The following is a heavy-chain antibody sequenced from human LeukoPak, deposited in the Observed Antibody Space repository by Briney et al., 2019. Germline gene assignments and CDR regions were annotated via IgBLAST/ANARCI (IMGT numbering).Heavy chain of an antibody. CDR3: ARLYSSGWYQPGSYYFDY. CDR1: GGSISSSSYY. V-gene: IGHV4-39*07. CDR2: IYYSGST. Sequence: PSETLSLTCTVSGGSISSSSYYWGWIRQPPGKGLEWIGSIYYSGSTYYNPSLKSRVTISVDTSKNQFSLKLSSVTAADTAVYYCARLYSSGWYQPGSYYFDYWGQGTLVTVSS. D-gene: IGHD6-19*01. J-gene: IGHJ4*02.